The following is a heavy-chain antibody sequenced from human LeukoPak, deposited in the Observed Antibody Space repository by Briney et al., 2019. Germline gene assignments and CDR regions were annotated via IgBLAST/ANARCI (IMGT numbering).Heavy chain of an antibody. D-gene: IGHD3-16*01. CDR2: ISYCGST. Sequence: SETLSLTCTVSGGSTRDYYWSYIRKPRGKGLVWIGDISYCGSTNYNPSLTCRVTMSVDPSKNKFSLKLTSVTAADTAVYYCARGDYYAGGGRDWFDPWSQGTLVTVSS. V-gene: IGHV4-59*13. CDR1: GGSTRDYY. CDR3: ARGDYYAGGGRDWFDP. J-gene: IGHJ5*02.